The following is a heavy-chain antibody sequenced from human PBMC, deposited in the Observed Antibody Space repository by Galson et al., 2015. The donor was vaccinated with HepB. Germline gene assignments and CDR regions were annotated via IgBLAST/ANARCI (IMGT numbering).Heavy chain of an antibody. CDR2: ISSSSSTI. V-gene: IGHV3-48*04. Sequence: LRLSCAASGFTFSSCSMNWVRQAPGKGLEWVSYISSSSSTIYYADSVKGRFTISRDNAKNSLYLQMNSLRAEDTAVYYCARIGYSGYDHLDYWGQGTLVTVSS. CDR3: ARIGYSGYDHLDY. J-gene: IGHJ4*02. D-gene: IGHD5-12*01. CDR1: GFTFSSCS.